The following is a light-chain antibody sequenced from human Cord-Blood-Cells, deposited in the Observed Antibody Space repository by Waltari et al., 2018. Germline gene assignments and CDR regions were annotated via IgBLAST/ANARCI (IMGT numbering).Light chain of an antibody. CDR2: EVR. CDR3: CSYAGSSTYV. J-gene: IGLJ1*01. CDR1: SSALGSYNL. V-gene: IGLV2-23*02. Sequence: QSALTQPASVSGSPGQSITIPGTGTSSALGSYNLVPWYQQHPGKAPKLMIYEVRKRPSGVSNRFSGSKSGNTASLTISGLQAEDEADYYCCSYAGSSTYVFGTGTKVTVL.